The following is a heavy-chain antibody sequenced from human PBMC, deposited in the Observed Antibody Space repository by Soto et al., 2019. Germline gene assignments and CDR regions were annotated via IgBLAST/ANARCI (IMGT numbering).Heavy chain of an antibody. D-gene: IGHD1-20*01. CDR1: GGSISSYY. CDR3: ARHQDNWNDYWFDP. CDR2: IYYSGIT. J-gene: IGHJ5*02. V-gene: IGHV4-59*08. Sequence: SETLSLTCTVSGGSISSYYWSWIRQPPGKGLEWIGYIYYSGITNYNPSLKSRVTISVDTSKNQFSLRLSSVTAADTAVYYCARHQDNWNDYWFDPWGQGTLVTVSS.